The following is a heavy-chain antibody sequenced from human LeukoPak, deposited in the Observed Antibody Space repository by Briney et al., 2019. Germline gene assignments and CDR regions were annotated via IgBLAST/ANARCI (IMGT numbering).Heavy chain of an antibody. CDR3: ARADFDLGDI. CDR1: GYTFTGYY. J-gene: IGHJ3*02. CDR2: ISAYNGNT. D-gene: IGHD3-9*01. Sequence: GASAKVSCKASGYTFTGYYMHWVRQAPGQGPEWMGWISAYNGNTNYAQKLQGRVTMTTDTSTSTAYMELRSLRSDDTAVYYCARADFDLGDIWGQGTMVTVSS. V-gene: IGHV1-18*04.